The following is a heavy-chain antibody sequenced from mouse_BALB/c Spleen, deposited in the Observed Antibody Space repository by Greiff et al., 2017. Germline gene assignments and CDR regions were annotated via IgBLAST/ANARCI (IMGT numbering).Heavy chain of an antibody. CDR1: GFTFTDYY. CDR3: ARDPYYGNYAWYFDV. CDR2: IRNKANGYTT. J-gene: IGHJ1*01. D-gene: IGHD2-10*01. Sequence: EVQGVESGGGLVQPGGSLRLSCATSGFTFTDYYMSWVRQPPGKALEWLGFIRNKANGYTTEYSASVKGRFTISRDNSQSILYLQMNTLRAEDSATYYCARDPYYGNYAWYFDVWGAGTTVTVSS. V-gene: IGHV7-3*02.